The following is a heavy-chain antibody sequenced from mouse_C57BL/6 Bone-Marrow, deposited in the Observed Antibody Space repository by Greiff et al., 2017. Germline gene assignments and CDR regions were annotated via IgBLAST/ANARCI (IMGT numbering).Heavy chain of an antibody. V-gene: IGHV1-81*01. CDR3: AGKRGWFLAEDY. D-gene: IGHD2-3*01. Sequence: VQLQQSGAELARPGASVKLSCKASGYTFTSYGISWVKQRTGQGLEWIGEIYPRSGNTYYNEKFKGKATLTADKSSSTAYMELRSLTSEDSAVYCGAGKRGWFLAEDYWGQGTSLTVSS. CDR1: GYTFTSYG. CDR2: IYPRSGNT. J-gene: IGHJ2*02.